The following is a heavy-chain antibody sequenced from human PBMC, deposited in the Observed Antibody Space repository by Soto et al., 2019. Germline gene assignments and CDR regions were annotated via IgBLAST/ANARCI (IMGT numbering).Heavy chain of an antibody. V-gene: IGHV3-23*01. CDR2: ISSSGGST. Sequence: GGSLRLSCAASGFTFSSYVMSWVRQAPGKGLEWFSSISSSGGSTYYTDSVKGRFTISRDNSNNTLFLQMNSLRADDTAVYYCAKGAGYRGSWTYYPDYWGQGTLVTVSS. D-gene: IGHD6-13*01. CDR1: GFTFSSYV. J-gene: IGHJ4*02. CDR3: AKGAGYRGSWTYYPDY.